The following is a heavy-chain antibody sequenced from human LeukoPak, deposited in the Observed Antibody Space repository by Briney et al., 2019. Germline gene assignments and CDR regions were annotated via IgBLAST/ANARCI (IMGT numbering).Heavy chain of an antibody. D-gene: IGHD2-15*01. CDR3: ARGALGFCSGGSCYQEYFQH. CDR2: IYYSGST. CDR1: GGSISSYY. J-gene: IGHJ1*01. V-gene: IGHV4-59*01. Sequence: SETLSLTCTVSGGSISSYYWSWIRQPPGKGLEWIGYIYYSGSTNYNPSLKSRVTISVDTSKNQFSLKLSSVTAADTAVYYCARGALGFCSGGSCYQEYFQHWGQGTLVTVSS.